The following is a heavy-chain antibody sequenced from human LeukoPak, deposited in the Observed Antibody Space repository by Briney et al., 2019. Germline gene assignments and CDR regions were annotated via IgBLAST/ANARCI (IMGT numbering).Heavy chain of an antibody. CDR1: GFTFSSYW. V-gene: IGHV3-7*03. D-gene: IGHD3-16*01. CDR2: INHNGNVN. J-gene: IGHJ6*02. Sequence: GGSLRLSCAASGFTFSSYWMNWARQAPGKGLEWVASINHNGNVNYYVDSVKGRFTISRDNAKNSLYLQMSNLRAEDTAVYFCARGDGLDVWGQGATVTVSS. CDR3: ARGDGLDV.